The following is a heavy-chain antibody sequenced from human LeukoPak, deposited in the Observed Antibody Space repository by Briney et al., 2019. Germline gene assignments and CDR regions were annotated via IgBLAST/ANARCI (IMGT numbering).Heavy chain of an antibody. CDR1: GGSISSGDYY. CDR3: ARRYCSSTSCYLFDY. V-gene: IGHV4-30-4*01. J-gene: IGHJ4*02. Sequence: SETLSLTCTVSGGSISSGDYYWSWIRHPPGKGLEWIGYINYSGTTYYNPSLRSRLTISIDTSKNQFSLKLSSVTAADTAVYYCARRYCSSTSCYLFDYWGQGTLVTVSS. CDR2: INYSGTT. D-gene: IGHD2-2*01.